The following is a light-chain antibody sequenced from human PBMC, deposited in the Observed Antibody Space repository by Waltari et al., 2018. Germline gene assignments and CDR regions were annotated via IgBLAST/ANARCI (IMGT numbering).Light chain of an antibody. CDR1: QVITRW. Sequence: DIELTQSPSSLSASVGDRLTLTCRASQVITRWLAWYQQKPGKAPKSLISTISTLQTGVPSRFSGSGSGTEFTLTISSLQPEDCATYYCQQYTSYPLTFGGGTKVEIK. J-gene: IGKJ4*02. CDR2: TIS. CDR3: QQYTSYPLT. V-gene: IGKV1D-16*01.